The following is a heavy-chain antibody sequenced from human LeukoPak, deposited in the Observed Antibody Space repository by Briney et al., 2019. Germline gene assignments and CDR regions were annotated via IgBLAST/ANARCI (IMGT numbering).Heavy chain of an antibody. V-gene: IGHV3-23*01. J-gene: IGHJ4*02. D-gene: IGHD3-10*01. CDR2: ISGSGGST. CDR1: EFTFSSYA. Sequence: GGFLRLSCSASEFTFSSYAMSWVRQAPWKGLEWVLAISGSGGSTYYADSVKGRFTISRDNSKNTLYLQMNSLRAEDTAVYYRAKGATMVRGVTTLFLRVYFPFDYWGQGTLVTVSS. CDR3: AKGATMVRGVTTLFLRVYFPFDY.